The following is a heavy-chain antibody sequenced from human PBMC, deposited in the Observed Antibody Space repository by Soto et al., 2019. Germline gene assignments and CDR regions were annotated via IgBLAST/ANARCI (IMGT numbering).Heavy chain of an antibody. CDR1: GFTFSSYA. J-gene: IGHJ3*02. D-gene: IGHD2-2*01. CDR2: ISGSGGST. CDR3: AKEPSRTNIVVVPAAPEGAFDI. V-gene: IGHV3-23*01. Sequence: GGSLRLSCAASGFTFSSYAMSWVRQAPGKGLEWVSAISGSGGSTYYADSVKGRFTISRDNSKNTLYLQMNSLRAEDTAVYYCAKEPSRTNIVVVPAAPEGAFDIWGQGTMVTVSS.